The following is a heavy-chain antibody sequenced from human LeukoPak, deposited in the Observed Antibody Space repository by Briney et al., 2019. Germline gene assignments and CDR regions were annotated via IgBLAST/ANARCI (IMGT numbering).Heavy chain of an antibody. CDR1: GGSFSGYY. D-gene: IGHD2-2*01. CDR3: ARGRYCSSTSCYRRSSGHYYYYMDV. J-gene: IGHJ6*03. Sequence: SETLSLTCAVYGGSFSGYYWSWIRQPPGKGLEWIGEINHSGSTNYNPSLKSRVTISVDTSKNQFSLKLSSVTAADTAVYYCARGRYCSSTSCYRRSSGHYYYYMDVWGKGTTVTVSS. V-gene: IGHV4-34*01. CDR2: INHSGST.